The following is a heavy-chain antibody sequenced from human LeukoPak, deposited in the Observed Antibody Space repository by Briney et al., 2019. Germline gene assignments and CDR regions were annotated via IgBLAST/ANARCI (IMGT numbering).Heavy chain of an antibody. J-gene: IGHJ6*02. CDR3: ARGPFSSSWPQEYYYYYYYGMDV. CDR1: RFQFSSYA. Sequence: GGSLRLSCVASRFQFSSYAMSWVRQAPGKGLVWVSRINSDGSSTSYADSVKGRFTISRDNAKNTLYLQMNSLRAEDTAVYYCARGPFSSSWPQEYYYYYYYGMDVWGQGTTVAVSS. V-gene: IGHV3-74*01. CDR2: INSDGSST. D-gene: IGHD6-13*01.